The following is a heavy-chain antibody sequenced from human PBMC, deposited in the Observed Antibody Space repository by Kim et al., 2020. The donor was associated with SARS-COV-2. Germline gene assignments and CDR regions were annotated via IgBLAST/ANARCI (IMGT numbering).Heavy chain of an antibody. CDR3: ARNLVPTTKTYGMDV. CDR2: ISSTSAYI. V-gene: IGHV3-21*01. CDR1: GFTFSTYS. Sequence: GGSLRLSCAASGFTFSTYSMNWVRQAPGKGLEWVSSISSTSAYIYYADSVKGRFTISRENAKDSLYLQMNSLRAEDLTVYYCARNLVPTTKTYGMDVWGQGTTVTVSS. J-gene: IGHJ6*02. D-gene: IGHD2-2*01.